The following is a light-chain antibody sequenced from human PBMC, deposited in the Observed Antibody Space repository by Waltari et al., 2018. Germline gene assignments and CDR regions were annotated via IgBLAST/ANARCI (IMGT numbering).Light chain of an antibody. CDR1: SLRSYY. J-gene: IGLJ2*01. V-gene: IGLV3-19*01. CDR3: NSRDSSGNHLRV. Sequence: SSELTQDPAVSVALGQTVKITCQGDSLRSYYASWYQQKPGRAPVLVIYGKNNRPSGIPGRLSGSSSGNTASLTITGAQAEDEADYYCNSRDSSGNHLRVFGGGTKLTVL. CDR2: GKN.